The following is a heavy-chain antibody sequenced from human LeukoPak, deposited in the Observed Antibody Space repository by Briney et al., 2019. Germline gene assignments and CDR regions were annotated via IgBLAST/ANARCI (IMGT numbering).Heavy chain of an antibody. CDR2: INHSGST. CDR3: ARQGDRRYFDWSSYYFDY. D-gene: IGHD3-9*01. V-gene: IGHV4-34*01. J-gene: IGHJ4*02. CDR1: GGSFSGYY. Sequence: PSETLSLTCAVYGGSFSGYYWSWIRQPPGKGLEWIGEINHSGSTNYNPSLKRRVTISVDTSKNQFSLKLSSVTAADTAVYYCARQGDRRYFDWSSYYFDYWGQGTLVTVSS.